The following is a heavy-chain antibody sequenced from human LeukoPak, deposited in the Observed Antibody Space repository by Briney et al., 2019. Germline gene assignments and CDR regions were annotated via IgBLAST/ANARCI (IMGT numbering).Heavy chain of an antibody. CDR2: INPNTGGT. J-gene: IGHJ4*02. V-gene: IGHV1-2*02. D-gene: IGHD1-1*01. CDR3: ARALASGDYSDY. CDR1: GYTFTAYY. Sequence: ASVKVSCKASGYTFTAYYVHWVRQAPGQGLEWMGWINPNTGGTNYAQKFQGRVTMTKDTSINAAYMELNKLTSDDTAVYYCARALASGDYSDYWGQGTLVTVSS.